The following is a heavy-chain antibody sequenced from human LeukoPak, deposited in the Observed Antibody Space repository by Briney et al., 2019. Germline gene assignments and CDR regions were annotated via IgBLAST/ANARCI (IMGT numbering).Heavy chain of an antibody. CDR1: GFTFGSYA. V-gene: IGHV3-23*01. CDR2: IVVSGGGT. CDR3: AKDPSGSPRYWFDP. J-gene: IGHJ5*02. Sequence: PGGSLRLSCAASGFTFGSYAMNWVRQAPGKGLEWVSSIVVSGGGTYYADSVKGRFTIARDNSKNTLYLQMTSLRAEDTAVYYCAKDPSGSPRYWFDPWGQGTLVTVSS. D-gene: IGHD3-10*01.